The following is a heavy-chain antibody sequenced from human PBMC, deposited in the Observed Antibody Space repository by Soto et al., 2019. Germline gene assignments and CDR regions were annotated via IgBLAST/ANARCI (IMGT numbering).Heavy chain of an antibody. D-gene: IGHD6-6*01. V-gene: IGHV3-23*03. CDR3: AKDSHRVLYSTSSDRYDFYSGMDV. Sequence: GGSLRLSCAASGFSFSDYSMNWVRQAPGKGLEWVSFIDLDGSEKYYGDSVKGRFTISRDNSKNTLYLQMNSLRADDTAVYYCAKDSHRVLYSTSSDRYDFYSGMDVWGQGTTVTVSS. CDR2: IDLDGSEK. J-gene: IGHJ6*02. CDR1: GFSFSDYS.